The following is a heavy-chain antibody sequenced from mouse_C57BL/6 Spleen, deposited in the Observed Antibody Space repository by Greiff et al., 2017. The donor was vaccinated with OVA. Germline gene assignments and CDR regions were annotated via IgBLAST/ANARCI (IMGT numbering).Heavy chain of an antibody. CDR3: ARKGYYGSSSFAY. J-gene: IGHJ3*01. V-gene: IGHV1-18*01. CDR1: GYTFTDYN. Sequence: VQLKQSGPELVKPGASVKIPCKASGYTFTDYNMDWVKQSHGKSLEWIGDINPNNGGTIYNQKFKGKATLTVDKSSSTAYMELRSLTSEDTAVYYCARKGYYGSSSFAYWGQGTLVTVSA. D-gene: IGHD1-1*01. CDR2: INPNNGGT.